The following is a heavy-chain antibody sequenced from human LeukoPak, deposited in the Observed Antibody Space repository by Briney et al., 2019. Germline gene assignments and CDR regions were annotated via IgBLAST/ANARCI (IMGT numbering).Heavy chain of an antibody. CDR3: ARGVLLRFLEWLLGSSQDYYYMDV. Sequence: SETLSLTCAVYGGSFSGYYWSWIRQPPGKGLEWIGEINHSGSTNYNPSLKSRVTISVDTSKNQFSLKLSSVTAADTAVYYCARGVLLRFLEWLLGSSQDYYYMDVWGKGTTVTVSS. V-gene: IGHV4-34*01. CDR2: INHSGST. J-gene: IGHJ6*03. CDR1: GGSFSGYY. D-gene: IGHD3-3*01.